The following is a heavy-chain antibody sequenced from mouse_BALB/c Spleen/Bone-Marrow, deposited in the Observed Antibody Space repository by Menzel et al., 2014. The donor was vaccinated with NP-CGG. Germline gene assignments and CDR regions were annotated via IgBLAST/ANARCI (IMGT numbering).Heavy chain of an antibody. CDR1: GYSFTGYF. CDR3: ARDYYDYYFDY. D-gene: IGHD2-4*01. V-gene: IGHV1-20*02. J-gene: IGHJ2*01. CDR2: ISPYNGDT. Sequence: VQLQQSGPELVKPGASVKISCKASGYSFTGYFMNWVMQSHGKSLEWIGRISPYNGDTFYNQKFKGKATLTVDKSSSTAHMELRSLASEDSAVYYCARDYYDYYFDYWGQGTTLTVSS.